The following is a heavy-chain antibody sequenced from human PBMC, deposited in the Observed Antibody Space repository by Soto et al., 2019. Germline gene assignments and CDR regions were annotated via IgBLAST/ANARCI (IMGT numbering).Heavy chain of an antibody. CDR2: ISHSGST. CDR3: ARGRDWNYAGH. Sequence: QVQLQQWGAGLLKPSETLSLTCGVSSGSFSGYYCSWFRQPPGKGLEWIGEISHSGSTTYNPSLKRRFVISTAKSKRQCSLNLTSVTAADTAMYYCARGRDWNYAGHWCQGALCTVSS. D-gene: IGHD1-7*01. CDR1: SGSFSGYY. V-gene: IGHV4-34*01. J-gene: IGHJ4*02.